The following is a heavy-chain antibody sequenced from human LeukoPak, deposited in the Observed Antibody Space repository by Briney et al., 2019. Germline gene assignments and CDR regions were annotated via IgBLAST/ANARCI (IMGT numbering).Heavy chain of an antibody. D-gene: IGHD3-22*01. V-gene: IGHV3-23*01. J-gene: IGHJ3*02. CDR3: AKPLLYDSSGSDAFDI. CDR1: GFTFSSYS. CDR2: ISGSGGST. Sequence: GGSLRLSCAASGFTFSSYSMNWVRQAPGKGLEWVSAISGSGGSTYYADSVKGRFTISRDNSKNTLYLQMNSLRAEDTAVYYCAKPLLYDSSGSDAFDIWGQGTMVTVSS.